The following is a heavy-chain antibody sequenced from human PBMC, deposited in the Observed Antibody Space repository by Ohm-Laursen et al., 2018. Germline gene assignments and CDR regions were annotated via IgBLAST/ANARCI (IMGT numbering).Heavy chain of an antibody. CDR1: GFTFSSYA. V-gene: IGHV3-23*01. J-gene: IGHJ6*02. D-gene: IGHD6-6*01. Sequence: GSLRLSCAASGFTFSSYAMSWVRQAPGKGLEWVSAISGSGGSTYYADSVKGRFTISRDNSKNTLYLQMNSLRAEDTAVYYCAKDQSSGHSSSLNYGMDVWGQGTTVTVSS. CDR3: AKDQSSGHSSSLNYGMDV. CDR2: ISGSGGST.